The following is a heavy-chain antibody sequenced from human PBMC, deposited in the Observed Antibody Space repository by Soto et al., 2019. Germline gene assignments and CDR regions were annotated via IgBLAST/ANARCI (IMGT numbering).Heavy chain of an antibody. CDR1: GFTFTSSA. D-gene: IGHD2-15*01. Sequence: GASVKVSCKASGFTFTSSAMQWVRQARGQRLERIGWIVVGSSNTNYAQKFQERVTITRDMSASTAYMELSSLRSEDTAVYYCAAARGDCSGGSCYPEDDAFDIWGQGTMVTVSS. CDR3: AAARGDCSGGSCYPEDDAFDI. V-gene: IGHV1-58*02. J-gene: IGHJ3*02. CDR2: IVVGSSNT.